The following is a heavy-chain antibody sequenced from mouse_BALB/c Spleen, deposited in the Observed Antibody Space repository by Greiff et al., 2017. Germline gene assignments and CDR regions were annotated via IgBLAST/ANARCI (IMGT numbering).Heavy chain of an antibody. V-gene: IGHV5-4*02. Sequence: EVQLVESGGGLVKPGGSLKLSCAASGFTFSDYYMYWVRQTPEKRLEWVATISDGGSYTYYPDSVKGRFTISRDNAKNNLYLQMSSLKSEDTAMYYCARVYDGYYLAWFAYWGQGTLVTVSA. D-gene: IGHD2-3*01. CDR3: ARVYDGYYLAWFAY. J-gene: IGHJ3*01. CDR1: GFTFSDYY. CDR2: ISDGGSYT.